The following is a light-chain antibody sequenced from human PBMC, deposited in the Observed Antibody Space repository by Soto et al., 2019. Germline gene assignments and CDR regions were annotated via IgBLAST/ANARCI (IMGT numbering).Light chain of an antibody. J-gene: IGKJ1*01. V-gene: IGKV3-20*01. CDR2: GAS. Sequence: EIVLTQSPGTLSLSPGERATLSCRASQSVRSNFLAWYQQKPGQAPRLLIYGASNRATGIPDRFSGSGSGTDFTLTITRLEAEDFAVYYCQEYIQWPPGMFGPGTTVDIK. CDR1: QSVRSNF. CDR3: QEYIQWPPGM.